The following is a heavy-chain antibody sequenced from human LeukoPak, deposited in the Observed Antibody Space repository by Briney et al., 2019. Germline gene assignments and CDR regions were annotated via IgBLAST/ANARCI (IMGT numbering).Heavy chain of an antibody. D-gene: IGHD1-26*01. CDR1: GGSISSGSYY. CDR3: ARARVMGATTPFDY. CDR2: IYTSGGT. V-gene: IGHV4-61*02. Sequence: SGTLSLTCTVAGGSISSGSYYWSWIRQPAGKGLGWIGRIYTSGGTNYNPSLKSRVTISVDTSMNQFSLNLSSVTAADTAVYYCARARVMGATTPFDYWGEGTLVTVSS. J-gene: IGHJ4*02.